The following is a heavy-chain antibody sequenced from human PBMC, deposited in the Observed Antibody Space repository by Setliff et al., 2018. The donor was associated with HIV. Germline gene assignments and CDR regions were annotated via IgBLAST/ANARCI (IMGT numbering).Heavy chain of an antibody. V-gene: IGHV1-24*01. CDR3: ATRVSSNWYTDWFDP. CDR2: FDPEDGKT. D-gene: IGHD6-13*01. Sequence: ASVKVSCKVSGYTLPELSMHWVRQPAGKGLEWMGGFDPEDGKTINAQKFQGRVTMTEDTSTDTAYMELSSLGSEDTAVYFCATRVSSNWYTDWFDPWGQGTLVTVSS. CDR1: GYTLPELS. J-gene: IGHJ5*02.